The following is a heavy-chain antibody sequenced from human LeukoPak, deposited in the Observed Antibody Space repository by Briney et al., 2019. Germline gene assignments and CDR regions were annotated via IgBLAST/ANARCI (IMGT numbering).Heavy chain of an antibody. Sequence: GGSLRLSCAASGFAFSSYWMHWVRQAPGKGLVWVSRINSDGSSTSYADSVKGRFTISRDNAKNTLYLQMNSLRAEDTAVYYCARGDPYYYDSSGYYYGFDYWGQGTLVTVSS. CDR2: INSDGSST. D-gene: IGHD3-22*01. CDR3: ARGDPYYYDSSGYYYGFDY. CDR1: GFAFSSYW. J-gene: IGHJ4*02. V-gene: IGHV3-74*01.